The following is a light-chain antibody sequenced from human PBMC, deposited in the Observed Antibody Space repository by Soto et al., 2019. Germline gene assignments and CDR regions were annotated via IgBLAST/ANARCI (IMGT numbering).Light chain of an antibody. V-gene: IGKV3-15*01. CDR3: QQYNNWPLT. Sequence: EIVMTQSPATLSVSPGERAILSCRASQSVSSNLAWYQQKPGQAPGLLIYGASTRATGIPARFSGSESGTEFTLTIRSLQSEDFAVYYCQQYNNWPLTFGQGTKLEIK. J-gene: IGKJ2*01. CDR2: GAS. CDR1: QSVSSN.